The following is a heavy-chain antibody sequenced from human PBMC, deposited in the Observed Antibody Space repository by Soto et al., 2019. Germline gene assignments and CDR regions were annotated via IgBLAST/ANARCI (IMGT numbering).Heavy chain of an antibody. CDR2: IYYSGSS. V-gene: IGHV4-59*01. D-gene: IGHD2-2*01. CDR1: VVSISNYY. J-gene: IGHJ4*02. CDR3: AGSRSSDNAPFEY. Sequence: PSETLSLTCSFSVVSISNYYWSCIRHPPGKGLEWIGYIYYSGSSNYNPSLESRVTISVDTSKNHFSLKLGSVTPADTAVYYCAGSRSSDNAPFEYWGQGALVSVSS.